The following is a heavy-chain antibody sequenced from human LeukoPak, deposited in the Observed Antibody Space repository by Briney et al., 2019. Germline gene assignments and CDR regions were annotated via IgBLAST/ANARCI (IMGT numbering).Heavy chain of an antibody. J-gene: IGHJ4*02. CDR1: GFTFSNYA. D-gene: IGHD1-26*01. CDR3: ARDRYSGSYWFDY. CDR2: ISSNGDRT. Sequence: GGSLRLSCAASGFTFSNYAMHWVRQAPGKGLEYVSAISSNGDRTNYANSVKGRFTISRDNSKNTLYLQMNSLRAEDTAVYYCARDRYSGSYWFDYWGQGTLVTVSS. V-gene: IGHV3-64*01.